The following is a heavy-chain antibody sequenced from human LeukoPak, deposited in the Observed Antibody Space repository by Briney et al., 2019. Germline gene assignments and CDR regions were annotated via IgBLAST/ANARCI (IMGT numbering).Heavy chain of an antibody. CDR2: IYPGDSDT. V-gene: IGHV5-51*01. CDR1: GYTFTSYG. Sequence: KVSCKASGYTFTSYGISWVRQAPGQGLEWMGIIYPGDSDTRYSPSFQGQVTISADKSISTAYLQWSSLKASDTAMYYCARLGAASADMYYFDYWGQGTLVTVSS. CDR3: ARLGAASADMYYFDY. D-gene: IGHD6-13*01. J-gene: IGHJ4*02.